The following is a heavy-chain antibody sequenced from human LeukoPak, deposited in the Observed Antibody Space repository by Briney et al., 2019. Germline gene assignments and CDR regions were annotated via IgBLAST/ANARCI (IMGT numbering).Heavy chain of an antibody. CDR3: ARRYFVSGSYYTGY. D-gene: IGHD3-10*01. CDR2: INPNSGGT. J-gene: IGHJ4*02. V-gene: IGHV1-2*02. CDR1: GYTSTGYY. Sequence: ASVKVSCKAAGYTSTGYYMHWVRQAPGQGLEWMGWINPNSGGTNYAQKFQGRVTMTRDTSITTAYMELSRLRSDDTAVYYCARRYFVSGSYYTGYWGQGTLVTVSS.